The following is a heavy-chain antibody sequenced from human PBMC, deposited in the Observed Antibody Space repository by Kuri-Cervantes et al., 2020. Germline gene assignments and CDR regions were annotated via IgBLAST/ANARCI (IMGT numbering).Heavy chain of an antibody. CDR2: ISGSGDST. CDR1: GFTFSSYA. V-gene: IGHV3-23*01. J-gene: IGHJ3*01. D-gene: IGHD5-24*01. CDR3: AKTRGRWLQLIPFDV. Sequence: GGSLRLSCAGSGFTFSSYAMTWVRQTPGKGLEWVSAISGSGDSTYHADSVKGRFTISRDNSKNTLYLQMNSLRAEDTAIYYCAKTRGRWLQLIPFDVWGHGTMVTVSS.